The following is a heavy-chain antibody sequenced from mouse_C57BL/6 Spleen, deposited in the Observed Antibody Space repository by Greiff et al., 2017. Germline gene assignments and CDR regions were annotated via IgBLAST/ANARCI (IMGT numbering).Heavy chain of an antibody. CDR2: INPGSGCT. J-gene: IGHJ2*01. Sequence: QVQLQQSGAELVRPGASVKLSCKASGYTFTGYTMHWVKQRPGQGLEWIGDINPGSGCTNYNQKFKGKATLTADTSSSTAYMQLSSLTSEDSAVDYCASDGGGSWDYWGQGTTLTVSS. V-gene: IGHV1-4*01. D-gene: IGHD1-2*01. CDR3: ASDGGGSWDY. CDR1: GYTFTGYT.